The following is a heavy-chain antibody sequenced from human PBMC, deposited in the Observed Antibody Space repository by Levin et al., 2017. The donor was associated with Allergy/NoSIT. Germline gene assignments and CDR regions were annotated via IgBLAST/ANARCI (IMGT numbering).Heavy chain of an antibody. V-gene: IGHV1-2*02. CDR2: IKPSTGGT. Sequence: PVASVKVSCKTSGYTFAGYYHHWVRQTPGQGLEWMGWIKPSTGGTNYAQKFQGAVTMTSDTSISTAYMELSNLKFEDTAVYFCTRGHYSSGSPRGLGVWGQGSTVIVSS. D-gene: IGHD3-10*01. J-gene: IGHJ6*02. CDR3: TRGHYSSGSPRGLGV. CDR1: GYTFAGYY.